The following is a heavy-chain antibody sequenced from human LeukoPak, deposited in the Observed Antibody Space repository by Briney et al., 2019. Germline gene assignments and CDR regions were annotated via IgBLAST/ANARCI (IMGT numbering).Heavy chain of an antibody. V-gene: IGHV3-30*18. J-gene: IGHJ4*02. CDR2: ISYDGSNK. Sequence: GGSLRLSCAASGFTFSSYGMHWVRQAPGKGLEWLAVISYDGSNKYYADSVKGRFTISRDNSKNTLYLQMNSLRAEDTAVYYCAKDLEQQLVLEPTPIDYWGQGTLVTVSS. CDR1: GFTFSSYG. D-gene: IGHD6-13*01. CDR3: AKDLEQQLVLEPTPIDY.